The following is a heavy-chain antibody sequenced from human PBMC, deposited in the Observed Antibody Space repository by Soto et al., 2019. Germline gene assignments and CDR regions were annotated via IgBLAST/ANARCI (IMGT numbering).Heavy chain of an antibody. CDR2: IYYSGST. CDR1: GGSISSYY. J-gene: IGHJ6*03. CDR3: ARGPQYYYYYYYMDV. Sequence: SETLSLTCTVSGGSISSYYWSWIRQPPGKGLEWIGYIYYSGSTNYNPSLKSRVTISVDTSKNQFSPKLSSVTAEDTAVYYCARGPQYYYYYYYMDVWGKGTTVTVSS. V-gene: IGHV4-59*01.